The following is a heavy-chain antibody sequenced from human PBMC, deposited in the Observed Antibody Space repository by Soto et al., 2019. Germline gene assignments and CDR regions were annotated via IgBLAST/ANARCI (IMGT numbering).Heavy chain of an antibody. CDR2: IYSGGST. Sequence: GGSLRLSCAASGFTVSSNYMSWVRQAPGKGLEWVSVIYSGGSTYYADSVKGRFTISRDNSKNTLYLQMNSLRAEDTAVYYCARDGPSAGTRYYYYYGMDVWGQGTTVTVS. D-gene: IGHD6-13*01. CDR1: GFTVSSNY. CDR3: ARDGPSAGTRYYYYYGMDV. V-gene: IGHV3-53*01. J-gene: IGHJ6*02.